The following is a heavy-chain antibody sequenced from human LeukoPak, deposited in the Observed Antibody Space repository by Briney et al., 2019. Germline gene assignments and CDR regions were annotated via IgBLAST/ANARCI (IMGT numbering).Heavy chain of an antibody. CDR1: GFTFSNYG. CDR3: AKVSIVGVTLLFDY. J-gene: IGHJ4*02. D-gene: IGHD1-26*01. V-gene: IGHV3-23*01. Sequence: PGGSLRLSCAASGFTFSNYGMSWVRQAPGKGLEWVSTISGSGSSTYYADSVKGRFTISRDKSKNTPYLQMNSLRAEDTAVCYCAKVSIVGVTLLFDYWGQGTLVTVSS. CDR2: ISGSGSST.